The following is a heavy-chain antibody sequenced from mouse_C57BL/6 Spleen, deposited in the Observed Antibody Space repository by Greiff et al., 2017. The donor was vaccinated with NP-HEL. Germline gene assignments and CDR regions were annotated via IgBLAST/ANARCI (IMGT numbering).Heavy chain of an antibody. J-gene: IGHJ1*03. CDR2: IDPSDSYT. D-gene: IGHD1-1*01. CDR1: GYTFTSYW. CDR3: ARQGILLRWYFDV. Sequence: VQLQQPGAELVRPGTSVKLSCKASGYTFTSYWMHWVKQRPGQGLEWIGVIDPSDSYTNYNQKFKGKATLTVDTSSSTAYMQLSSLTSEDSAVYYCARQGILLRWYFDVWGTGTTVTVSS. V-gene: IGHV1-59*01.